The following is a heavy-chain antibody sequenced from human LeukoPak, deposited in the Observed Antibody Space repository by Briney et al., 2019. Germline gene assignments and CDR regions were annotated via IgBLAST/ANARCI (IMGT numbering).Heavy chain of an antibody. Sequence: GGSLRLSCAASGFTFSSYWMSWVRQAPGKGLEWVANIKQDGSEKYYVDSVKGRFTISRDNAKNSLYLQMNSLRAEDTAVYYCARDQGGRYFDWLLPYYFDYWGQGTLVTVSS. D-gene: IGHD3-9*01. V-gene: IGHV3-7*01. J-gene: IGHJ4*02. CDR1: GFTFSSYW. CDR3: ARDQGGRYFDWLLPYYFDY. CDR2: IKQDGSEK.